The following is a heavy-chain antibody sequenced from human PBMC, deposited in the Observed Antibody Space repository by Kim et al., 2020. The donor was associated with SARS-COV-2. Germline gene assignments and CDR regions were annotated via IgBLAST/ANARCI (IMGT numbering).Heavy chain of an antibody. D-gene: IGHD6-13*01. V-gene: IGHV1-8*01. J-gene: IGHJ4*02. Sequence: NTGYAQKFQGRVTMPRNTTISTAYMELSSLRSEDTAVYYCARGIAAESDYWGQGTLVTVSS. CDR2: NT. CDR3: ARGIAAESDY.